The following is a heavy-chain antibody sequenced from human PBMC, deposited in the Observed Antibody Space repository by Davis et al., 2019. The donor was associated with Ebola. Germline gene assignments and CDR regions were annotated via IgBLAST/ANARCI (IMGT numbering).Heavy chain of an antibody. V-gene: IGHV4-39*01. J-gene: IGHJ6*02. CDR2: FYYSGSI. D-gene: IGHD6-19*01. CDR3: ARRGLVRVAYYSYYGLDV. Sequence: SETLSLTCTVSGGSISSSNHHWGWIRRPPGKGREWIGSFYYSGSIFYNPSLKSRVTISVDTSKNQFSLNLSSVTAADTAVYYCARRGLVRVAYYSYYGLDVWGQGTTVTVSS. CDR1: GGSISSSNHH.